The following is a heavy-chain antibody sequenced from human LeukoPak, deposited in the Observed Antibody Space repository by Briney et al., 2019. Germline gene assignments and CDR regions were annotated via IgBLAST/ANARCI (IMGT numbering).Heavy chain of an antibody. Sequence: PGGSLRLSCAASGFTVSSNYMSWVRQAPGKGLEWVSVIYSAGRTFYADSVKGRFTISRDNSKNTLYLQMNNLRAEDTAVYYCASGYSSSWCLGYWGQGTLVTVSS. V-gene: IGHV3-66*01. CDR2: IYSAGRT. CDR3: ASGYSSSWCLGY. D-gene: IGHD6-13*01. J-gene: IGHJ4*02. CDR1: GFTVSSNY.